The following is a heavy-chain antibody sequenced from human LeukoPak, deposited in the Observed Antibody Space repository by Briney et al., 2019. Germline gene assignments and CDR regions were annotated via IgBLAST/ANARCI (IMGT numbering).Heavy chain of an antibody. Sequence: NPSETLSLTCAVYGGSFSGYYWSWIRQPPGKGLEWIGEINHSGSTNYNPSLKSRVTISVDTSKNQFSLKLSSVTAADTAVYYCATSGYYGSGITEAFDIWGQGTMVTVSS. CDR3: ATSGYYGSGITEAFDI. J-gene: IGHJ3*02. CDR1: GGSFSGYY. V-gene: IGHV4-34*01. CDR2: INHSGST. D-gene: IGHD3-10*01.